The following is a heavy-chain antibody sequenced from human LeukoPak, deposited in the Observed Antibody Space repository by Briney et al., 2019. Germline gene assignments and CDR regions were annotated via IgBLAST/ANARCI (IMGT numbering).Heavy chain of an antibody. CDR3: ARGQANWYFDV. CDR2: TYYRSKWYS. Sequence: SQTLSLTCAISGDSVSSNSAAWTWIRQSPSRGLEWLERTYYRSKWYSDYAVSVNTRITISPDTSKNQFSLQLNSVTPEDTAVYYCARGQANWYFDVWGRGTLVTVSS. J-gene: IGHJ2*01. V-gene: IGHV6-1*01. CDR1: GDSVSSNSAA.